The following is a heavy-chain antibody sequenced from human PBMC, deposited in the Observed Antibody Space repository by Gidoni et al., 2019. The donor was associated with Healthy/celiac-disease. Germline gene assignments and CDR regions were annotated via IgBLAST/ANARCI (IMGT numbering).Heavy chain of an antibody. V-gene: IGHV3-30*18. CDR2: ISYDGSNK. CDR1: GCTFSSYG. J-gene: IGHJ4*02. D-gene: IGHD6-19*01. CDR3: AKAFRDSSGWYGLDY. Sequence: QVQLVESGGGVVQPGRSLRLSCAASGCTFSSYGMHWVRQAPGKGLEWVAVISYDGSNKYYADSVKGRFTISRDNSKNTLYLQMNSLRAEDTAVYYCAKAFRDSSGWYGLDYWGQGTLVTVSS.